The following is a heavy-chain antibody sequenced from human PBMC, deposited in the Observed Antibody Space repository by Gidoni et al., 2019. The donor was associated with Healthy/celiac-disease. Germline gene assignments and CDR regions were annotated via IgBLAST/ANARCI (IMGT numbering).Heavy chain of an antibody. V-gene: IGHV4-34*01. Sequence: QVQLQQWGAGLLKPSETLSLTCAVYGGSFSGYYWSWIRQPPGKGLEWIGEINHSGSTNYNPSLKSRVTISVDTSKNQFSLKLSSVTAADTAVYYCARGRRYCTNGVCYYSSGWPSYYFDYWGQGTLVTVSS. CDR1: GGSFSGYY. CDR2: INHSGST. D-gene: IGHD2-8*01. CDR3: ARGRRYCTNGVCYYSSGWPSYYFDY. J-gene: IGHJ4*02.